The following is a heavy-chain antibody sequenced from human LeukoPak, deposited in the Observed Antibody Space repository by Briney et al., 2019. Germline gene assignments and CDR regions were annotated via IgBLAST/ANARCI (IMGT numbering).Heavy chain of an antibody. CDR1: GFTFSSYA. CDR3: AKAGYGSGALNWLNS. D-gene: IGHD3-10*01. J-gene: IGHJ5*01. V-gene: IGHV3-23*01. CDR2: ISGSGGGT. Sequence: HPGGSLRLSCAASGFTFSSYAMSWVRQAPGKGLEWVSAISGSGGGTYYADSVKGRFTISRDNSKNTLYLQMNSLRAEDTAVYYCAKAGYGSGALNWLNSWGQGTLVTVSS.